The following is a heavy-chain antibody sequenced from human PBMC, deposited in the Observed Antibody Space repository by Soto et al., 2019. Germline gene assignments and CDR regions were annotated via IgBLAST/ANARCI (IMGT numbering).Heavy chain of an antibody. CDR2: ISSSGSTI. CDR3: ASGYYGSGSYLC. D-gene: IGHD3-10*01. J-gene: IGHJ4*02. V-gene: IGHV3-48*03. CDR1: GFTFSSYE. Sequence: VGSLRLSCAASGFTFSSYEMNWVRQAPGKGLEWVSYISSSGSTIYYADSVKGRFTISRDNAKNSLYLQMNSLRAEDTAVYYCASGYYGSGSYLCWGQGTLVTVSS.